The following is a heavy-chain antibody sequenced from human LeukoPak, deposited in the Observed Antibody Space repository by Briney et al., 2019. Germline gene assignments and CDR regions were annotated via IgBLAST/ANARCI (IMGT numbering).Heavy chain of an antibody. CDR1: GFTFSSYA. CDR2: ISGSGGST. D-gene: IGHD5-18*01. Sequence: PGGSLRLSCAASGFTFSSYAMSWVRQAPGKGLEWVSAISGSGGSTYYADSVKGRFTISRDNSKNTLYLQMNSLRAEDTAVYYRAKALRGYSYGLFDYWGQGTLVTVSS. CDR3: AKALRGYSYGLFDY. J-gene: IGHJ4*02. V-gene: IGHV3-23*01.